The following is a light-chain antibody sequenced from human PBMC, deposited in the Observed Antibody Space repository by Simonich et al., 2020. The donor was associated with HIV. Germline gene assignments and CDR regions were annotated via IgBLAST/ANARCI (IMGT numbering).Light chain of an antibody. Sequence: QSALTQPASVSGSPGQSITISCTGTSSDFGFYNLVSWYQQHPGNAPKLMIYEGSKRPSGVSNRFSGSKSGNTASLTISGLQAEDESDYYCCSYARSSNYWVFGGGTRLTVL. CDR3: CSYARSSNYWV. J-gene: IGLJ3*02. CDR1: SSDFGFYNL. CDR2: EGS. V-gene: IGLV2-23*01.